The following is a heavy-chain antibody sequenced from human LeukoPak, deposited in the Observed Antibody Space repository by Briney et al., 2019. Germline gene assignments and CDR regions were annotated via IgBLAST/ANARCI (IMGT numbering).Heavy chain of an antibody. CDR2: ISPDGNNI. CDR1: GFTFSDRY. J-gene: IGHJ4*02. V-gene: IGHV3-11*04. D-gene: IGHD5-12*01. Sequence: GGSLRLSCAAAGFTFSDRYMSWIRQAPGMGMEWVAYISPDGNNIHYADSVKGRFTISRDNAKNSLFLQVNSLRAEDSAVYYCVTESAWLSDYWGQGTLATVSS. CDR3: VTESAWLSDY.